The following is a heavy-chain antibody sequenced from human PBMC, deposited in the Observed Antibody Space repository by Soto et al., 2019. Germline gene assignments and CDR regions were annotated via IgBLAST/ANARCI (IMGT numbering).Heavy chain of an antibody. V-gene: IGHV3-30*03. CDR2: ISYDGSNK. CDR1: GFSFSTYG. J-gene: IGHJ4*02. Sequence: PGGSLRLSCAASGFSFSTYGMHWVRQAPGKGLEWVAVISYDGSNKYYAESVKGRFTISRDNSKNTLFLQMNSLKSEDTAVYYCATRGTTGQFDFWGQGTQVTVSS. CDR3: ATRGTTGQFDF. D-gene: IGHD4-17*01.